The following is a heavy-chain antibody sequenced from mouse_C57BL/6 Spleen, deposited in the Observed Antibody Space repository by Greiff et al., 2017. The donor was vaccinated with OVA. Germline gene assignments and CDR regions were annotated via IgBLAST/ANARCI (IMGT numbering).Heavy chain of an antibody. CDR3: ARGDGYYFDY. Sequence: VMLVESGAELAKPGASVKLSCKASGYTFTSYWMHWVKQRPGQGLEWIGYINPSSGYTKYNQKFKDKATLTADKSYSTAYMQLSSLTYEDSAVYYCARGDGYYFDYWGQGTTLTVSS. CDR2: INPSSGYT. V-gene: IGHV1-7*01. D-gene: IGHD2-3*01. CDR1: GYTFTSYW. J-gene: IGHJ2*01.